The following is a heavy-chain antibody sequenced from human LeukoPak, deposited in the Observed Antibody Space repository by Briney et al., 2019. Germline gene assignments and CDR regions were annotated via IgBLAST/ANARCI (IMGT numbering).Heavy chain of an antibody. Sequence: PGGSLRLSCAASGFTFSNAWMSWVRQAPGKGLEWVGRIKSKTDGGTTDYAAPVKGRFTISRDDSKNTLYLQMNSLKTEDTAVYYCTTVVPAAISYYYGIDVWGQGTTVTVSS. D-gene: IGHD2-2*01. V-gene: IGHV3-15*01. CDR1: GFTFSNAW. CDR2: IKSKTDGGTT. J-gene: IGHJ6*02. CDR3: TTVVPAAISYYYGIDV.